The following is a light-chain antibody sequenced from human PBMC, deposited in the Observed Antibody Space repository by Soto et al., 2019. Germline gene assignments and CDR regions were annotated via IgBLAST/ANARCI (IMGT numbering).Light chain of an antibody. J-gene: IGKJ4*01. CDR3: QQRNNWPLT. CDR1: QSVSSY. V-gene: IGKV3-11*01. Sequence: EIVLTQSPATLSLSPGERATLSCRASQSVSSYLAWYQQKPGQAPRLLIYDASNSATGIPARFSGSGSGTDFTLTISSLEPEDCAVYYCQQRNNWPLTFGGGTKVEIK. CDR2: DAS.